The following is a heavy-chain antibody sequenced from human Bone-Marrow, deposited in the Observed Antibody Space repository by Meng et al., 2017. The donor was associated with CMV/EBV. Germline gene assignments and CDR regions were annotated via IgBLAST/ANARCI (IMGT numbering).Heavy chain of an antibody. CDR2: INPNTGGT. CDR3: ACGTIFGVAVMAFDY. J-gene: IGHJ4*02. D-gene: IGHD3-3*01. Sequence: SGYTLTGDYVHWVRRAPGQGPEWMGRINPNTGGTNYAQKFRGRVTMTRDTSISTAFMELSRLTSDDTAVYYCACGTIFGVAVMAFDYWGQGSLVTVSS. V-gene: IGHV1-2*06. CDR1: GYTLTGDY.